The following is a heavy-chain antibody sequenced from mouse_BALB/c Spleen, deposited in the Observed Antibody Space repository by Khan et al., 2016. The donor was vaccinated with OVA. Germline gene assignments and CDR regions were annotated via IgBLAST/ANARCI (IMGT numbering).Heavy chain of an antibody. J-gene: IGHJ4*01. Sequence: VQPVESEPGLVAPSQSLSITCTISGLSLTNYGVHWVRQPPGKGLEWLVVIWSDGSTTYNSALKSRLTINKDNSKNQVFLEMNSLQTDDTAMYFCARQPYYRYNLMDYWGQGTSVTVSS. CDR3: ARQPYYRYNLMDY. V-gene: IGHV2-6-1*01. D-gene: IGHD2-12*01. CDR2: IWSDGST. CDR1: GLSLTNYG.